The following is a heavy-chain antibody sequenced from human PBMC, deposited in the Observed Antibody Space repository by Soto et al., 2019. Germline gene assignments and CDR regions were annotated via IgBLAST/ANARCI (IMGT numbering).Heavy chain of an antibody. D-gene: IGHD3-3*01. J-gene: IGHJ6*02. V-gene: IGHV1-3*01. CDR3: AKVGQYYYGMDV. Sequence: ASVKVSCKASGYTLTNYFMHWVRQAPGQRLEWMGWINAGNDNTKYSEKFQGRVTITRDTSASTVYMELSSLSSEDTAVYYCAKVGQYYYGMDVWGQGTTVTVSS. CDR1: GYTLTNYF. CDR2: INAGNDNT.